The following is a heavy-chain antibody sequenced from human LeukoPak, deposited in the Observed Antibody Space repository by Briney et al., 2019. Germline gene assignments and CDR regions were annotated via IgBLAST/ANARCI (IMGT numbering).Heavy chain of an antibody. CDR2: MYFSGST. V-gene: IGHV4-59*01. Sequence: SETLSLTCTVSGDSIITYYWSWIRQPPGKGLEWIGYMYFSGSTNYNPSLKSRVTISVDTSKNQFSLKLSSVTAADTAVYYCAREWRYCSGGSCYRAFDYWGQGTLVTVSS. J-gene: IGHJ4*02. D-gene: IGHD2-15*01. CDR1: GDSIITYY. CDR3: AREWRYCSGGSCYRAFDY.